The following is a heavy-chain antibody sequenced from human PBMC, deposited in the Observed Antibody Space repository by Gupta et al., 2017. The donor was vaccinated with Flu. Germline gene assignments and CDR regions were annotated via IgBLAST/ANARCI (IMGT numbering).Heavy chain of an antibody. J-gene: IGHJ4*02. V-gene: IGHV5-51*03. CDR3: VRALSFYTNPLRSAFDY. CDR1: GYSFTSNW. CDR2: IFPGDFDT. Sequence: EVQLVQSGAEVKKPGESLKIYCKGSGYSFTSNWIGWVRQMPGKGLEWMGMIFPGDFDTRYSPSFQGQVTISADKSTRTAYLQWSSLEASDTAMYYCVRALSFYTNPLRSAFDYWGQGTLVTVSS. D-gene: IGHD4-11*01.